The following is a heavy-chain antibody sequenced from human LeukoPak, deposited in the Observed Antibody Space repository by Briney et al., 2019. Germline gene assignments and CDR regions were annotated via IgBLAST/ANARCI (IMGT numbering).Heavy chain of an antibody. V-gene: IGHV4-30-2*01. CDR3: ARETSYYGLGSSH. Sequence: PSETLSLTCAVSGGSISSGSYSWSWIRQPPGKGLEWIGYIYPRGSTYYNPSLKSRVTLSMDKSRNQFSLMMNSVTAADTAVYYCARETSYYGLGSSHWGQGTLVTVSS. J-gene: IGHJ4*02. CDR2: IYPRGST. CDR1: GGSISSGSYS. D-gene: IGHD3-10*01.